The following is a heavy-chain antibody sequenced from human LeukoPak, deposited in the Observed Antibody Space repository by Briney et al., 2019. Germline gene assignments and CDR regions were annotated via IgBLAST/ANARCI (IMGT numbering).Heavy chain of an antibody. CDR3: AKGLQVAEPPDY. V-gene: IGHV3-23*01. CDR2: ISGSGGST. J-gene: IGHJ4*02. CDR1: GFTFSSFV. Sequence: PGGSLRVSRAASGFTFSSFVMSWVRQAPGKGLELVSAISGSGGSTYYPGSVKGRSTISRDNSKKTLYLQMSSLRGEDTAVYYCAKGLQVAEPPDYWGQGIPVSISS. D-gene: IGHD2-15*01.